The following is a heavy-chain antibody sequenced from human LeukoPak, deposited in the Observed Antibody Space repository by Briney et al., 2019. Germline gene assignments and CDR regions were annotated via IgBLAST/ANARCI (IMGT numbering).Heavy chain of an antibody. J-gene: IGHJ5*02. CDR2: IYPGDSDT. CDR1: GYSFTSYW. Sequence: PGESLKISCQGSGYSFTSYWIGWVRQMPGKGLEWMGIIYPGDSDTRYSPSFQGQVTISADKSMSTAYLQWSSLKASDTAMYYCARAPRHIVVVTAISWFDPWGQGTLVTVSS. D-gene: IGHD2-21*02. V-gene: IGHV5-51*01. CDR3: ARAPRHIVVVTAISWFDP.